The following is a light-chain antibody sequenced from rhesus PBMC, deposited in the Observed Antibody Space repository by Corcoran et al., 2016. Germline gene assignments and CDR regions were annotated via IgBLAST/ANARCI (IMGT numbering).Light chain of an antibody. Sequence: DIQMTQSPSSLSASVGDRVTITCRASQGISTYLNWYQQKPGKAPKRLIYKASSLESGVPSRFSGSGSGKDFTLTISSLQPEDFATYYCLQYNSDPYSFGQGTKVEIK. CDR3: LQYNSDPYS. CDR1: QGISTY. CDR2: KAS. V-gene: IGKV1-43*02. J-gene: IGKJ2*01.